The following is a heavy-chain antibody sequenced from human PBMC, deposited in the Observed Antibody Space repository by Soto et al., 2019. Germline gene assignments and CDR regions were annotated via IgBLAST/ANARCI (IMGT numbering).Heavy chain of an antibody. D-gene: IGHD6-13*01. Sequence: ASVKVSCKASGYTFTSYYINWVRQATGRGLEWMGWMNPNSGNTGYAQKFQGRVTMTRNTSISTAYMELSSLRSEDTAVYYCARGLGYSISWNYYYNGMYVWS. V-gene: IGHV1-8*01. CDR3: ARGLGYSISWNYYYNGMYV. J-gene: IGHJ6*02. CDR2: MNPNSGNT. CDR1: GYTFTSYY.